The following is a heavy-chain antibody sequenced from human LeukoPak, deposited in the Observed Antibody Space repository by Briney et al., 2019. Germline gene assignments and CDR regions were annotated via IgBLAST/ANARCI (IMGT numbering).Heavy chain of an antibody. Sequence: PGGSLRLSCAASGFTFSSYAMRWVRQAPGKGMEGVAGISGDSVSIVYADSVKGRFTISRDNAQNSLYLQMSSLRPEDTALYYCAKDFGAGSYSYYNAFDVWGQGTMVTVSS. CDR1: GFTFSSYA. CDR2: ISGDSVSI. J-gene: IGHJ3*01. D-gene: IGHD3-10*01. V-gene: IGHV3-9*01. CDR3: AKDFGAGSYSYYNAFDV.